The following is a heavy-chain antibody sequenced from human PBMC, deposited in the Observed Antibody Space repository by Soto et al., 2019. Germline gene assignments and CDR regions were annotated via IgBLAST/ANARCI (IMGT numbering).Heavy chain of an antibody. CDR2: IHFGGNT. J-gene: IGHJ4*02. CDR1: GDSISTNNYF. Sequence: SETLSLTCTVSGDSISTNNYFWGWIRQPPGKGLEWVATIHFGGNTYYSPSLKSRVNISVDTSKNRFSLNLNSVTAADTVVYYCATMRAVEDVSGYYSLGWGDYGGQGIRVTVSS. CDR3: ATMRAVEDVSGYYSLGWGDY. D-gene: IGHD3-22*01. V-gene: IGHV4-39*02.